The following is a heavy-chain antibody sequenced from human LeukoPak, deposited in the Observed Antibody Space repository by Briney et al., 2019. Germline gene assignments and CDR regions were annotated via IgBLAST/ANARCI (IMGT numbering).Heavy chain of an antibody. CDR1: GFTFGSYS. V-gene: IGHV3-48*04. Sequence: PGGSLRLSCVASGFTFGSYSMNWVRQAPGKGLEWVSYISSGSSIMYYADSVKGRFTISRDNAKNSLYLQMNSLRAEDTAVYYCARERLYYDGSGYYYAFWGQGTLVTVSS. CDR2: ISSGSSIM. D-gene: IGHD3-22*01. CDR3: ARERLYYDGSGYYYAF. J-gene: IGHJ4*02.